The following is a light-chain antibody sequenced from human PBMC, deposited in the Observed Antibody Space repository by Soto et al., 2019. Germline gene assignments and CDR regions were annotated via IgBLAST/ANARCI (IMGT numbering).Light chain of an antibody. CDR3: QQYLNWLT. J-gene: IGKJ4*01. V-gene: IGKV3-15*01. CDR2: GAS. Sequence: EIVMTQSPATLSVSPGERATLSCRASQSVSSNLVWYQQKPGQAPRLLIYGASTRATGIPARFSGSGSGTEFTLTISSLQSEYFAVYYCQQYLNWLTFGAGTKVDIK. CDR1: QSVSSN.